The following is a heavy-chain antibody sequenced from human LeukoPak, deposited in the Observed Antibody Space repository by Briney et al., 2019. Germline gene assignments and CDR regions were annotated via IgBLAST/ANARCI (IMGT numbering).Heavy chain of an antibody. J-gene: IGHJ4*02. Sequence: GGSLRLSCAAPGLTFSRYAMTWVRQAPGKGLEWVSVISGSGDTTYYAGSVKGRFAISRDNSKDTMYLPMTSLRADDTAVYYCAKKSHDFDYWGQGTLVTVST. CDR3: AKKSHDFDY. V-gene: IGHV3-23*01. CDR1: GLTFSRYA. CDR2: ISGSGDTT.